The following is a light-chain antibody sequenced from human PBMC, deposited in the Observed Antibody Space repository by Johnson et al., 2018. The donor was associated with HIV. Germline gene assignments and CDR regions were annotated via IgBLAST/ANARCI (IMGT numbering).Light chain of an antibody. J-gene: IGLJ1*01. CDR1: SSNIGNKY. V-gene: IGLV1-51*02. Sequence: HSVLTQPPSVSAAPGQKVTISCSGSSSNIGNKYVSWYQQLPGTAPKLLIYENTKRPSGIPDRFSGSKSGTSATLGLTGLHTGDEADYYCGTWDTSLSAGGVFGSGTKVTVL. CDR3: GTWDTSLSAGGV. CDR2: ENT.